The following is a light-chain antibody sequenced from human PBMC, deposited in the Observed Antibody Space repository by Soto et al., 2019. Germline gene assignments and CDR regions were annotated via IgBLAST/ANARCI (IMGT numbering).Light chain of an antibody. J-gene: IGLJ1*01. Sequence: QSALTQPRSVSGSPGQSVTISCTGTSSDVGGYNYVSWYQHHPGKAPKLMIYDVSKRPSGVPDRFSGSKSGNTASLTISGLQAEDEADYYCCSYAGSYTFVYVFGTGTKVTVL. CDR1: SSDVGGYNY. V-gene: IGLV2-11*01. CDR2: DVS. CDR3: CSYAGSYTFVYV.